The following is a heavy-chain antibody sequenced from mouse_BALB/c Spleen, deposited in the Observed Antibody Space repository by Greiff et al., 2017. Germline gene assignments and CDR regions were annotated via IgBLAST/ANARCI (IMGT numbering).Heavy chain of an antibody. D-gene: IGHD2-4*01. CDR2: IRNKANGYTT. CDR1: GFTFTDYY. CDR3: ASGSTMIMSYAMDY. Sequence: EVKLVESGGGLVQPGGSLRLSCATSGFTFTDYYMSWVRQPPGKALEWLGFIRNKANGYTTEYSASVNGRFTISRDNSQSILYLQMNTLRAEDSATYYCASGSTMIMSYAMDYWGQGTSVTVSS. V-gene: IGHV7-3*02. J-gene: IGHJ4*01.